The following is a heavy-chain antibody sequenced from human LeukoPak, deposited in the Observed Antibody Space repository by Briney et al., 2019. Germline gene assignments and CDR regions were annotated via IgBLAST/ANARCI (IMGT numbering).Heavy chain of an antibody. D-gene: IGHD2-15*01. CDR1: GGSISSSSYY. V-gene: IGHV4-39*07. CDR2: IYYSGST. CDR3: ARRRGVVAGYGMDV. J-gene: IGHJ6*02. Sequence: PSETLSLTCTVSGGSISSSSYYWGWIRQPPGKGLEWIGSIYYSGSTYYNPSLKSRVTISVDTSKNQFSLKLSSVTAADTAVYYCARRRGVVAGYGMDVWGQGTTVTVSS.